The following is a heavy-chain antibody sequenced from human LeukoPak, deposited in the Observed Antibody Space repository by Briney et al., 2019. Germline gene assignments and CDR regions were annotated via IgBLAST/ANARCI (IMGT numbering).Heavy chain of an antibody. CDR1: GFTFSSYW. V-gene: IGHV3-74*01. Sequence: GSLRLSCAASGFTFSSYWMHWFRQAPGKGLVWVLRINSDGSSTSYADSVKGRFTISRDNAKNTLYLQMNSLRAEDTAVYYCARGDCSGGSCYNHYYYGMDVWGQGTTVTVSS. D-gene: IGHD2-15*01. CDR3: ARGDCSGGSCYNHYYYGMDV. CDR2: INSDGSST. J-gene: IGHJ6*02.